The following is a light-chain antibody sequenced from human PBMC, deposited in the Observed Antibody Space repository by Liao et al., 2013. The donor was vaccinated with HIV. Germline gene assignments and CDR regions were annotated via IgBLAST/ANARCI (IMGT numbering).Light chain of an antibody. V-gene: IGLV3-21*01. CDR3: QAWDRSTAV. CDR2: YDS. Sequence: SYELTQPPSVSVAPGKTARITCGGNNIGSKSVHWYLQKPGQAPVLVIYYDSDRPSGIPERFSGSNSGNTATLTISGTQAIDEADYFCQAWDRSTAVFGGGTKLTVL. CDR1: NIGSKS. J-gene: IGLJ2*01.